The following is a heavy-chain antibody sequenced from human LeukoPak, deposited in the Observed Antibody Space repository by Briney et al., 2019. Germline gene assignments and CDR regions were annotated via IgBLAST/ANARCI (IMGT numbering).Heavy chain of an antibody. J-gene: IGHJ4*02. CDR1: GGTFSSYA. V-gene: IGHV1-69*04. CDR3: AKSIAVAGTPVDY. CDR2: IIPILGIA. Sequence: SVKVSCKASGGTFSSYAISWVRQAPGQGLEWMGRIIPILGIANYAQKFQGRVTITADKSTSTAYMELSSLRPEDTAVYYCAKSIAVAGTPVDYWGQGTLVTVSS. D-gene: IGHD6-19*01.